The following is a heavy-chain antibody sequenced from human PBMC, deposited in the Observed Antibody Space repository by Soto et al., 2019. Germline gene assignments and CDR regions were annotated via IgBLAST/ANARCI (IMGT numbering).Heavy chain of an antibody. D-gene: IGHD2-15*01. V-gene: IGHV3-30*18. CDR3: AKDGAPRYCSRSSCHPAGAY. CDR1: GFTFSNYG. J-gene: IGHJ4*02. Sequence: QVQLVESGGGVVQPGRSLRLSCAGSGFTFSNYGLHWVRQAPGKGLEWVAVISYDGSHKYYADFVKGRFTISRDNSNNMLYRQMDSLRGEDTAVYYCAKDGAPRYCSRSSCHPAGAYWGQGTLVTVSS. CDR2: ISYDGSHK.